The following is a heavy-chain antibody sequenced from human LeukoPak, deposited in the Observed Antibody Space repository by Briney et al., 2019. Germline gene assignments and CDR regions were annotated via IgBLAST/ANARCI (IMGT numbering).Heavy chain of an antibody. CDR1: GGSISSSSYY. J-gene: IGHJ6*03. Sequence: SETLSLTCTVSGGSISSSSYYWGWIRQPPGKGLEWSGSIYYSGSTYYNPSLKSRVTISVDTSKNQFSLKLSSVTAADTAVYYCARGELYYYYMDVWGKGTTVTISS. CDR3: ARGELYYYYMDV. V-gene: IGHV4-39*07. D-gene: IGHD3-10*01. CDR2: IYYSGST.